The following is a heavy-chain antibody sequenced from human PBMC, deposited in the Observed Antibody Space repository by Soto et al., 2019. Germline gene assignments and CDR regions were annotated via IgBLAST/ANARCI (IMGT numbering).Heavy chain of an antibody. CDR2: LSYDGSNK. J-gene: IGHJ5*01. V-gene: IGHV3-30*18. D-gene: IGHD3-10*01. CDR3: AKGGRYYYGSGSSYWDIDS. CDR1: GFTFSSFG. Sequence: QVHLVESGGGVVQPGRSLRLSCAASGFTFSSFGMHWVRQAPGKGLEWVADLSYDGSNKYYADSVKGRFTISRDNSKNTLYLQMKSLRAEDTALYYCAKGGRYYYGSGSSYWDIDSWGQGTLVIVSS.